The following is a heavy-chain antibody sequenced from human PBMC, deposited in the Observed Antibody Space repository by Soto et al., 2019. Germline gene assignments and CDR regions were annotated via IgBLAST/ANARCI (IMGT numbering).Heavy chain of an antibody. CDR2: IYYSGST. CDR1: GGSISSYY. J-gene: IGHJ3*02. V-gene: IGHV4-59*01. D-gene: IGHD2-15*01. Sequence: SETLSLTCTVSGGSISSYYWSWIRQPPGKGLEWIGYIYYSGSTNYNPSLKSRVTISVDTSKNQFSLKLSSVTAADTAVYYCARASFRTAKSLLPSPGAFDIWGQGTMVTVSS. CDR3: ARASFRTAKSLLPSPGAFDI.